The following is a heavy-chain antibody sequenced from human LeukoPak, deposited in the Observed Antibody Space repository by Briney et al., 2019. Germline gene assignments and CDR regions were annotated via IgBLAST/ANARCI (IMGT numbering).Heavy chain of an antibody. CDR3: ARDHEGASWYPPYYYYYYMDV. CDR2: IYYSGST. J-gene: IGHJ6*03. CDR1: GGSISSYY. D-gene: IGHD6-13*01. Sequence: NASETLSLTCTVSGGSISSYYWSWIRQPPGKGLEWIGYIYYSGSTNYNPSLKSRVTISVDTSKNQFSLKLSSVTAADTAVYYCARDHEGASWYPPYYYYYYMDVWGKGTTVTVSS. V-gene: IGHV4-59*01.